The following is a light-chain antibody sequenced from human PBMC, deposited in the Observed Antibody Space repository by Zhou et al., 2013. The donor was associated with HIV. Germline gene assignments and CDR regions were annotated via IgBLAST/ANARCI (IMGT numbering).Light chain of an antibody. V-gene: IGKV1-27*01. J-gene: IGKJ1*01. CDR1: QDISSY. Sequence: DIQMTQSPSSLSASVGDRVTITCRASQDISSYLAWYQQKPGKVPKLLIYAAFTLQSGVPSRFSGSGSGTDFTLTISSLQPEDVATYYCQKYNSAPWTFGQGTKVQI. CDR3: QKYNSAPWT. CDR2: AAF.